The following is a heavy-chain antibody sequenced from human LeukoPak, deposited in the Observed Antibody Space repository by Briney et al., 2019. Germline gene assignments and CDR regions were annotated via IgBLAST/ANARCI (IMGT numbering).Heavy chain of an antibody. Sequence: SETLSLTCTVSGGSISSSSYYWGWIRQPPGKGLEWIGSIYYSGSTYYNPSLKSRVTISVDTSKNQFSLKLSSVTAADTAVYYCARGPRRSRFNYMDVWGKGTTVTVSS. CDR1: GGSISSSSYY. D-gene: IGHD3-16*01. J-gene: IGHJ6*03. CDR3: ARGPRRSRFNYMDV. CDR2: IYYSGST. V-gene: IGHV4-39*07.